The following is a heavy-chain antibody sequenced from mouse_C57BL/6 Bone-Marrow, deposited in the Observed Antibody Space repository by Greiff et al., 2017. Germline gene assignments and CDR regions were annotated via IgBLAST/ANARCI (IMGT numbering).Heavy chain of an antibody. CDR2: IYPGDGDT. V-gene: IGHV1-80*01. CDR3: ARMHYGSSGYAMDY. J-gene: IGHJ4*01. CDR1: GYAFSSYW. Sequence: VKLVESGAELVKPGASVKISCKASGYAFSSYWMNWVKQRPGKGLEWIGQIYPGDGDTNYNGKFKGKATLTADKSSSTAYMQLSSLTSEDSAVYFCARMHYGSSGYAMDYWGQGTSVTVSA. D-gene: IGHD1-1*01.